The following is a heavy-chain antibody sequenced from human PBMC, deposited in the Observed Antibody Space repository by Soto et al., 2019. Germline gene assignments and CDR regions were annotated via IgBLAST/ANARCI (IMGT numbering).Heavy chain of an antibody. D-gene: IGHD3-10*01. J-gene: IGHJ4*02. CDR3: ADSWLPTSY. CDR2: ISGDGRFT. Sequence: EVQLVESGGGLVQPGGSLRLSCGASGFTFSNYWMHWVRQAPGEGLVWVSRISGDGRFTRFADSVKGRFTISRDNAKNTLHLQMDSLRVEDGAVYYCADSWLPTSYWGPGTLVTVSS. CDR1: GFTFSNYW. V-gene: IGHV3-74*01.